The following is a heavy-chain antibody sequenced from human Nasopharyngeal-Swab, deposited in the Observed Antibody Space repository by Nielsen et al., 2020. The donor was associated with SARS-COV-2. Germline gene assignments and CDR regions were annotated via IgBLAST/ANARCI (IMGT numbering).Heavy chain of an antibody. D-gene: IGHD6-19*01. Sequence: WIRQPPGKGLVWVSRINRDGSTTMYADSVKGRFTISRDNAKDMLYLQMNSLRAEDTAVYYCARAPFYSSGWYGVDYFDYWGQGTLVTVSS. J-gene: IGHJ4*02. CDR3: ARAPFYSSGWYGVDYFDY. CDR2: INRDGSTT. V-gene: IGHV3-74*03.